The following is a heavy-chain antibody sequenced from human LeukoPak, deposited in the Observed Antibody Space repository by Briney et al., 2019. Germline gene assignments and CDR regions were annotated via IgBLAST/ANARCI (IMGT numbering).Heavy chain of an antibody. CDR1: GFSFSTYA. CDR3: VTRYNNCPH. J-gene: IGHJ1*01. Sequence: GGSLRLSCAASGFSFSTYAMSWVRQAPGKGLVWVSIISGSGGSTYSPDSVKGRFTTSRDNSKNTLYLQMNSLRAEDTAVYYCVTRYNNCPHWGQGTLVTVSS. D-gene: IGHD1-1*01. V-gene: IGHV3-23*01. CDR2: ISGSGGST.